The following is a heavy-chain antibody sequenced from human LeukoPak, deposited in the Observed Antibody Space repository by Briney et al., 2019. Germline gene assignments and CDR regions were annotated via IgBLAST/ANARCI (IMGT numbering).Heavy chain of an antibody. CDR1: GFTSDDYT. CDR2: ISWDGGST. J-gene: IGHJ5*02. V-gene: IGHV3-43*01. CDR3: AKEGGAAAGTGGWFDP. D-gene: IGHD6-13*01. Sequence: GGSLRLSCAASGFTSDDYTMHWVRQAPGKGLEWVSLISWDGGSTYYADSVKGRFTISRDNSKNSLYLQMNSLRTEDTALYYCAKEGGAAAGTGGWFDPWGQGTLVTVSS.